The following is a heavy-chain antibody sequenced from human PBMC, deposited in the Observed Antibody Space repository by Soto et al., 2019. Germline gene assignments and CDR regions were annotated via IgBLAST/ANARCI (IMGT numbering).Heavy chain of an antibody. CDR2: IIPIFGTA. Sequence: QVQPVQSGAEVKKPGSSVKVSCKASGGTFSSYAISWVRQAPGQGLEWMGGIIPIFGTANYAQKFQGRRTIAAAESTSTAYMEMRRLRFEDTAVYYGAGDEGGLVVVPAASGAAHYYYYGMDVWGQGTTVTVSS. J-gene: IGHJ6*02. D-gene: IGHD2-2*01. CDR1: GGTFSSYA. CDR3: AGDEGGLVVVPAASGAAHYYYYGMDV. V-gene: IGHV1-69*01.